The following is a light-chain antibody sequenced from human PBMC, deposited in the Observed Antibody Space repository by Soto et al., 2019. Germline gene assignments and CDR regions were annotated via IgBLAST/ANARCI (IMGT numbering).Light chain of an antibody. Sequence: DIQLTQSPSPLSASVGDRVYITCRASQDVSSYLTWYQAKPGKAPKLLVYEASTLESGVPSRFSGSGSGTDFTPTISSLQPEASASYYRQQSYGSPSFTFGPGTRV. CDR2: EAS. CDR3: QQSYGSPSFT. J-gene: IGKJ3*01. CDR1: QDVSSY. V-gene: IGKV1-39*01.